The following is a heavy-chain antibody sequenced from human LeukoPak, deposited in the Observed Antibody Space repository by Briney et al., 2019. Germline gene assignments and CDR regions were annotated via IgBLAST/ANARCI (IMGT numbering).Heavy chain of an antibody. CDR3: ARLGALSYYYGMDV. CDR2: IDPSDSYT. D-gene: IGHD4/OR15-4a*01. J-gene: IGHJ6*04. Sequence: GEPLNISGKASGYSFTSYWISWVRQMPGKGLEWMGMIDPSDSYTNYSPSFQGHVIISADKSISTAYLQWSSLKASDTAMYYWARLGALSYYYGMDVWGKGTTVTVSS. CDR1: GYSFTSYW. V-gene: IGHV5-10-1*01.